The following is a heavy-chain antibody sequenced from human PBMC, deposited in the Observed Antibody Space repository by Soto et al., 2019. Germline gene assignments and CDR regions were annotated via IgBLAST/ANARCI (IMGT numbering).Heavy chain of an antibody. D-gene: IGHD3-9*01. V-gene: IGHV1-2*02. J-gene: IGHJ6*02. CDR2: INPNSGDT. CDR3: ARDARGTRGFDERDI. CDR1: GYIFTGYH. Sequence: QVHLVQSGAEVKKPGASVKVSCKASGYIFTGYHIHWVRQAPGRGLEWMGWINPNSGDTEYAQNFQGRVTMTRDTSFNLVYMEMSGLMSDDTAVYYCARDARGTRGFDERDICGQVTTVTVSS.